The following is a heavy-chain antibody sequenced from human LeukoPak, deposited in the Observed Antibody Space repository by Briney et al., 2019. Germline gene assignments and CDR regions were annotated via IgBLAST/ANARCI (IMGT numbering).Heavy chain of an antibody. V-gene: IGHV1-18*01. D-gene: IGHD3-10*01. J-gene: IGHJ4*02. CDR1: GYTFTSYG. CDR2: ISGYNGNT. Sequence: ASVKVSCKASGYTFTSYGISWVRQAPGQGLEWMGWISGYNGNTNYAQKFQGRVTMTRDTSISTAYMELSRLRSDDTAVYYCARADGSGIEVRFDYWGQGTLVTVSS. CDR3: ARADGSGIEVRFDY.